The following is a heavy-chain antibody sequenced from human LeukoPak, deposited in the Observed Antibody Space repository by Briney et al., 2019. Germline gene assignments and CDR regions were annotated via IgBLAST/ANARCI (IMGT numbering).Heavy chain of an antibody. V-gene: IGHV4-39*07. D-gene: IGHD3-10*01. Sequence: SETLSLTCAVSGGSISSSNYFWGWIRQSPGKGLEWIGTIYYSGTTYYNPSLKSRVTISIDMSKNHFSLNLNSVTAADTAVYYCARALRTFYYGSGSYYPYAYWGQGTLVTVSS. CDR2: IYYSGTT. CDR1: GGSISSSNYF. J-gene: IGHJ4*02. CDR3: ARALRTFYYGSGSYYPYAY.